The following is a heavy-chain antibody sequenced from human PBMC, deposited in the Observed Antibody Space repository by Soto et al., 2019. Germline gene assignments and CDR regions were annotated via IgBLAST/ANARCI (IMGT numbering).Heavy chain of an antibody. CDR1: GFTFSSYG. J-gene: IGHJ3*02. V-gene: IGHV3-30*18. CDR3: AKGPTRWSANAFDI. CDR2: ISYDGSNK. Sequence: PGGSLRLSCAASGFTFSSYGMHWVRQAPGKGLEWVAVISYDGSNKYYADSVKGRFTISRDNSKNTLYLQMNSLRAEDTAVYYCAKGPTRWSANAFDIWGQGTMVTVSS. D-gene: IGHD3-3*01.